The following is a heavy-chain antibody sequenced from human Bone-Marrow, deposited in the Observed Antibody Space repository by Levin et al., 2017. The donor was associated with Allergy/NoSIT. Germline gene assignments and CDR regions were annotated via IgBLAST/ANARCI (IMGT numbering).Heavy chain of an antibody. V-gene: IGHV3-33*01. D-gene: IGHD3-22*01. CDR2: MSSDGNSK. J-gene: IGHJ2*01. CDR1: GFIFNNYG. Sequence: AGGSLRLSCAASGFIFNNYGMHWVRQAPGKGLEWVAAMSSDGNSKYYIDSVKGRFTISRDNSKKTLYLQVNSLRVEDTAVYYCARDADTSGYYWFFDLWGRGTLVTVSS. CDR3: ARDADTSGYYWFFDL.